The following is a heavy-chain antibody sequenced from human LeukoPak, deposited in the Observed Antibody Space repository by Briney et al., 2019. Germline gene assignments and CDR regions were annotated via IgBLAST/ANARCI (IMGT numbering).Heavy chain of an antibody. CDR1: GYTFTGYY. V-gene: IGHV1-2*02. J-gene: IGHJ5*02. Sequence: ASLKVSCKASGYTFTGYYMHWVRQAPGQGLEWMGWINPNSGGTNYAQKFQGRVTMTRDTSISTAYMELSRLRSDDTAVYYCARDPMRYCSSTSCYLGWFDPWGQGTLVTVSS. CDR2: INPNSGGT. D-gene: IGHD2-2*01. CDR3: ARDPMRYCSSTSCYLGWFDP.